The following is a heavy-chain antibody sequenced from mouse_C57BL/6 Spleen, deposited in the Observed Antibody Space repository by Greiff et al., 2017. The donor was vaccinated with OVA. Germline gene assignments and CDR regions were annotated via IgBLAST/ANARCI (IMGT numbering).Heavy chain of an antibody. CDR2: IDPSDSYT. CDR3: ARRDYGSSYPLDY. Sequence: VQLQQPGAELVKPGASVKLSCKASGYTFTSYWMQWVKQRPGQGLEWIGEIDPSDSYTNYNQKFKGKATLTVDTSSSTAYMQLSSLTSEDSAVYYCARRDYGSSYPLDYWGQGTTLTASS. CDR1: GYTFTSYW. D-gene: IGHD1-1*01. V-gene: IGHV1-50*01. J-gene: IGHJ2*01.